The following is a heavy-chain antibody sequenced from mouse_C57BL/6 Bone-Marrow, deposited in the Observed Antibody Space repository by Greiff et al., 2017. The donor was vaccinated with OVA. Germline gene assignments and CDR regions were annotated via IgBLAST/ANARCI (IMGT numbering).Heavy chain of an antibody. CDR2: INPSTGGT. J-gene: IGHJ2*01. D-gene: IGHD1-2*01. CDR3: ARWETTANFDY. CDR1: GYSFTGYY. Sequence: VQLQQSGPELVKPGASVKISCKASGYSFTGYYMNWVKQSPEKSLEWIGEINPSTGGTTFNQKFKAKATLTVDKSSSTAYMQLKSLTSEDSAVYYCARWETTANFDYWGQGTTLTVSS. V-gene: IGHV1-42*01.